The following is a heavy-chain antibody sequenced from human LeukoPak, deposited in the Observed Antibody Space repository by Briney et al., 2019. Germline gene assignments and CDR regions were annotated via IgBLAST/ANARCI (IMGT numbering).Heavy chain of an antibody. D-gene: IGHD1-26*01. CDR1: GFTFSSYS. CDR3: ARDDGGSCHP. V-gene: IGHV3-48*04. Sequence: QSGGSLRLFCAASGFTFSSYSMNWVRQAPGKGLEWVSYISRSSTTINYADSAKGRFTISRDNAKNSLYLQMNRLRTEDTAVYYCARDDGGSCHPWGQGTLVTVSS. J-gene: IGHJ5*02. CDR2: ISRSSTTI.